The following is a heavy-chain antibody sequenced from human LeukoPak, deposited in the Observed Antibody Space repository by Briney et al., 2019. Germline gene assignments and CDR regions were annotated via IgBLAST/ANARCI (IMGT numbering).Heavy chain of an antibody. CDR3: ARAPVYSAYDY. D-gene: IGHD5-12*01. Sequence: SETLPLTCAVSGGSISSSNWWSWVRQPPGKGLEWIGEIYHSGSTNYNPSLKSRVTISVDTSKNQFSLKLSSVTAADTAVYYCARAPVYSAYDYWGQGILVTVSS. V-gene: IGHV4-4*02. CDR2: IYHSGST. J-gene: IGHJ4*02. CDR1: GGSISSSNW.